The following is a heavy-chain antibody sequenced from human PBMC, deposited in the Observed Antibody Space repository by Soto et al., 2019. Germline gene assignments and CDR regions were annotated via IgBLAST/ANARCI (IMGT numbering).Heavy chain of an antibody. CDR2: ISAYNGNT. J-gene: IGHJ5*02. Sequence: ASVKVSCKASGYTFTGYYMHWVRQAPGQGREWMGWISAYNGNTNYAQKLQGRVTMTTDTSTSTAYMELRSLRSDDTAVYYCARLGTPRPRSDNWFDPWGQGTLVTVSS. V-gene: IGHV1-18*04. CDR1: GYTFTGYY. CDR3: ARLGTPRPRSDNWFDP.